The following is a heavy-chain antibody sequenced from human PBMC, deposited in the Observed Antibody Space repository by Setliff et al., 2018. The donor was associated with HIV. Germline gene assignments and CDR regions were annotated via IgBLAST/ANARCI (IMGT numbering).Heavy chain of an antibody. CDR1: GGSISSYY. CDR2: IYNSGST. V-gene: IGHV4-59*01. Sequence: PSETLSLTCTVSGGSISSYYWSWIRQPPGKGLEWIGYIYNSGSTNYNPSLTSRVTISVDTSRNQFSLKLTSVTAADTAIYYCARGVNFDYWGQGTQVTV. J-gene: IGHJ4*02. D-gene: IGHD3-3*01. CDR3: ARGVNFDY.